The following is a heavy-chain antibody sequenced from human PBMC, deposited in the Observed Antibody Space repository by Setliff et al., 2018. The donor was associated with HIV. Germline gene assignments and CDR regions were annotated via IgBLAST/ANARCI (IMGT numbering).Heavy chain of an antibody. Sequence: SVKVSCKASGGTFSSYAINWVRQAPGQGLGWMGGFIPMFGTLNFAQKFQGRVTITTDESTSTAYMELNSLRSEATAEYYCARGQSHGYGYSGSYGPFDIWGQGTMVTVSS. CDR3: ARGQSHGYGYSGSYGPFDI. D-gene: IGHD1-26*01. J-gene: IGHJ3*02. CDR1: GGTFSSYA. V-gene: IGHV1-69*05. CDR2: FIPMFGTL.